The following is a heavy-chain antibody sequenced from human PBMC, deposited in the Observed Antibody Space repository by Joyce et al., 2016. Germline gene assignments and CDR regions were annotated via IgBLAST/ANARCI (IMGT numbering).Heavy chain of an antibody. D-gene: IGHD6-19*01. V-gene: IGHV3-23*01. Sequence: EVQLLASGGGLVQPGGSLRLSCAASGFTFSSYAMSWVRQAQGKGLEWVSAISGSGGSTYYADSVKGRFTIARDKSKNPLYLQMNSRRAEDTAVYYCAKDRIAVAGLYYYYGMDVWGQGTTVTVSS. CDR2: ISGSGGST. CDR3: AKDRIAVAGLYYYYGMDV. J-gene: IGHJ6*02. CDR1: GFTFSSYA.